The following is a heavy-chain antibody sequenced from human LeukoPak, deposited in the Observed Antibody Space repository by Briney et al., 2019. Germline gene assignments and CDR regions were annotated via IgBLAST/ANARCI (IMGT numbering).Heavy chain of an antibody. CDR2: ISYDGSNK. CDR3: ARDGWDSRLYYFDS. V-gene: IGHV3-30-3*01. D-gene: IGHD1-26*01. CDR1: GFTLSSYA. J-gene: IGHJ4*01. Sequence: GGSLRLSFAASGFTLSSYAMQWVSQAPGKGLEWVAVISYDGSNKYYADSVKGRFTISRDNSKNTLYLQMNSLRAEDTAVYYCARDGWDSRLYYFDSWGHGTLVTVSS.